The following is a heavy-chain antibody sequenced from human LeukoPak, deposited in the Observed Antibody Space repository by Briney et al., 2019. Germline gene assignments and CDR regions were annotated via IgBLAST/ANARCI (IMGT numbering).Heavy chain of an antibody. CDR2: ISTSGST. Sequence: SETLSLTCTVSGGSISSSYWSWIRQPAGKGLESIGHISTSGSTNYNPSLKSRVTMSVDTSKNQFSLKLSSVTAADTAVYYCARPRFPYYRLSGTDYYYMDVWGKGTTVTVSS. CDR3: ARPRFPYYRLSGTDYYYMDV. D-gene: IGHD3-10*01. J-gene: IGHJ6*03. V-gene: IGHV4-4*07. CDR1: GGSISSSY.